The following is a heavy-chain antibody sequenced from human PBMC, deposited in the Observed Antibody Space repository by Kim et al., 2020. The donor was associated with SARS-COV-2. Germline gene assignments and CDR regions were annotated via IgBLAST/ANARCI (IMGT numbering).Heavy chain of an antibody. J-gene: IGHJ5*02. CDR2: INSGGVST. D-gene: IGHD3-9*01. CDR3: AKGGLTVATRGGFDP. V-gene: IGHV3-23*01. Sequence: GGSLRLSCAASGFTFSNYAMSWVRQAPGKGLEWVSAINSGGVSTYYADSVKGRFTISRDNSKNSLFLQMNSLRAEDTAVYYCAKGGLTVATRGGFDPWGQGILVSVSS. CDR1: GFTFSNYA.